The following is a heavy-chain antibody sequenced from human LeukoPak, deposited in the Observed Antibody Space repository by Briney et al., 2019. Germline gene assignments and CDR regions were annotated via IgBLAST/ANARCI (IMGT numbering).Heavy chain of an antibody. CDR1: GFTFSSYS. CDR3: ARDSFSSVVAATKYYYYYYGMDV. V-gene: IGHV3-21*01. D-gene: IGHD2-15*01. J-gene: IGHJ6*02. Sequence: GGSLRLSCAASGFTFSSYSMNWVRQAPGKGLEWVSSISSSSSYIYYADSVKGRFTISRDNAKNSLYLQMNSLRAEDTAVYYCARDSFSSVVAATKYYYYYYGMDVWGQGTTVTVSS. CDR2: ISSSSSYI.